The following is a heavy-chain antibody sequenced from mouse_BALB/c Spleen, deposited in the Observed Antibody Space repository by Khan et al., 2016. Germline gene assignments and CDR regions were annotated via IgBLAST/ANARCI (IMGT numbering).Heavy chain of an antibody. J-gene: IGHJ3*01. CDR2: ISAGGSYT. CDR1: GFTFSDYY. D-gene: IGHD2-14*01. V-gene: IGHV5-4*02. CDR3: ARDDRWFAY. Sequence: EVELVESGGGLVKPGGSLKLSCAASGFTFSDYYMYWVRQTPEKRLEWVATISAGGSYTYYPDSVKGRFTISRDNAKNNLYLQMSSLKSEDTAMYYCARDDRWFAYWGRGTLVTVSA.